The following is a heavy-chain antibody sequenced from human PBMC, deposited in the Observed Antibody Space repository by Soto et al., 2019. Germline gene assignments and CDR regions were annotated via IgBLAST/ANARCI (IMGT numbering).Heavy chain of an antibody. CDR2: ISYDGSNK. CDR1: GFTFSSYA. V-gene: IGHV3-30-3*01. J-gene: IGHJ4*02. CDR3: GRCTSTSCHLGSDY. Sequence: LRLSCAASGFTFSSYAMNWVRQAPGKGLEWVALISYDGSNKYYADSVRGRFTISRDSSTNTLFLQMNSLRAADTAVYYCGRCTSTSCHLGSDYWGQGTLVTVSS. D-gene: IGHD2-2*01.